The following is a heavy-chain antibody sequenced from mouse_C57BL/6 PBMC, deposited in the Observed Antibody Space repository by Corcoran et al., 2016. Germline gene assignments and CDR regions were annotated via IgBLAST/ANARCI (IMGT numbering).Heavy chain of an antibody. CDR3: ARSNYEAMDY. D-gene: IGHD2-5*01. V-gene: IGHV9-3*01. J-gene: IGHJ4*01. CDR1: GYTFTTYG. Sequence: QIQLVQSGPELKKPGETVKISCKASGYTFTTYGVSWVKQAPGKGLKWMGWINTYSGVPTYADDFKGRFAFSLETSASTAYLQINNLKNEDTATYFCARSNYEAMDYWGQGTSVTVSS. CDR2: INTYSGVP.